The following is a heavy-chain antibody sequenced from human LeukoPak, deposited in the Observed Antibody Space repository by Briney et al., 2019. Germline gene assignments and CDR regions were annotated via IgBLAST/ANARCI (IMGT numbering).Heavy chain of an antibody. J-gene: IGHJ4*02. CDR3: ARDLVYYDSSGHPDY. D-gene: IGHD3-22*01. Sequence: ASVKVSCKASGYTFTGYYMHWVRQAPGQGLEWMGWINPNSGGTNYAQKFQGRVTMTRDTSISTAYMELSRLRSDDTAVYYCARDLVYYDSSGHPDYWGQGTLVTVSS. V-gene: IGHV1-2*02. CDR2: INPNSGGT. CDR1: GYTFTGYY.